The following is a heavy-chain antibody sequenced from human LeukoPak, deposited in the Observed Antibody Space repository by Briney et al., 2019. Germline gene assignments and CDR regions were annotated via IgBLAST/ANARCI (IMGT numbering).Heavy chain of an antibody. CDR3: TRLWGDCGGDCYSRDY. V-gene: IGHV3-73*01. CDR2: IRSKHDSYAT. D-gene: IGHD2-21*02. J-gene: IGHJ4*02. CDR1: GFTFSGST. Sequence: GGSLTVSCAASGFTFSGSTMHWVRQASGKGLEWVGRIRSKHDSYATAYGASVKGRFTISRDDSKNTAYLQMNSLKIEDTAVYYCTRLWGDCGGDCYSRDYWGQGTLVTVSS.